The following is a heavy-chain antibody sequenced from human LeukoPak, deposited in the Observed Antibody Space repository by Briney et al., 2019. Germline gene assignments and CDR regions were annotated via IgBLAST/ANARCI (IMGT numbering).Heavy chain of an antibody. J-gene: IGHJ4*02. CDR2: IYTSERT. CDR3: ARVFMITFGGVIVS. V-gene: IGHV4-61*02. D-gene: IGHD3-16*02. CDR1: GGSISSDNYY. Sequence: SQTLSLTCTVSGGSISSDNYYWTWIRQPAGKGLEWIGRIYTSERTHYNPSLKTRVTISVDTSKNQFSLKLTSVTAADTAVYYCARVFMITFGGVIVSWGQGILVTVS.